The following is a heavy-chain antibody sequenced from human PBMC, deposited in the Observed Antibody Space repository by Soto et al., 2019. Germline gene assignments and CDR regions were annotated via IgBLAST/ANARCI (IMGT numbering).Heavy chain of an antibody. Sequence: QVRLQESGPGLVKPSETLSLTCVVSGGSISSGIWWSWVRQPPGKGLEWIGEILHSGSTNYNPSLKSRVTISRHKSKNQFPLQLASVTAADTAVYYCAREIPLTAVPGIADYWGQGTLVTVSS. CDR3: AREIPLTAVPGIADY. J-gene: IGHJ4*02. CDR1: GGSISSGIW. V-gene: IGHV4-4*02. CDR2: ILHSGST. D-gene: IGHD6-19*01.